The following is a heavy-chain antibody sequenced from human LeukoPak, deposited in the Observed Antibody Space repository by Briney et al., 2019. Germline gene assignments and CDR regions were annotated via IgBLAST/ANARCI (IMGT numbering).Heavy chain of an antibody. CDR2: ISAYNGNT. CDR1: GYTFASYG. CDR3: ARERSGYQLGNWFDP. Sequence: ASVKVSCKASGYTFASYGISWVRQAPGQGLEWMGWISAYNGNTNYAQKLQGRVTITADESTSTAYMELSSLRSEDTAVYYCARERSGYQLGNWFDPWGQGTLVTVSS. D-gene: IGHD6-6*01. V-gene: IGHV1-18*01. J-gene: IGHJ5*02.